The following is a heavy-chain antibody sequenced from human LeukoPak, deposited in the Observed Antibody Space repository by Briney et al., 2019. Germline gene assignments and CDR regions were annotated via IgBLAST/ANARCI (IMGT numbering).Heavy chain of an antibody. D-gene: IGHD6-13*01. V-gene: IGHV1-69*04. CDR2: IIPILGIA. CDR3: ARDDGSSWYEGYNWFDP. J-gene: IGHJ5*02. CDR1: GGTFSSYA. Sequence: GASVKVSCKASGGTFSSYAISWVRQAPGQGLEWMGRIIPILGIANYVQKFQGRVTITADKSTSTAYMELSSLRSEDTAVYYCARDDGSSWYEGYNWFDPWGQGTLVTVSS.